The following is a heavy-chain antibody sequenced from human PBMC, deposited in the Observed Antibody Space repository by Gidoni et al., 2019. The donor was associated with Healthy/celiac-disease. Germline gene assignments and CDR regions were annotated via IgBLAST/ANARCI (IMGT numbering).Heavy chain of an antibody. CDR1: GFTFSRYS. J-gene: IGHJ4*02. D-gene: IGHD5-12*01. CDR2: ISSSSSYI. V-gene: IGHV3-21*01. Sequence: EVQLVESGGGLVKPGGSLRLSCAASGFTFSRYSMNWARQAPGKGLEWVSSISSSSSYIYYADSVKGRFTISRDNAKNSLYLQMNSLRAEDTAVYYCARSGVYSGYGGYFDYWGQGTLVTVSS. CDR3: ARSGVYSGYGGYFDY.